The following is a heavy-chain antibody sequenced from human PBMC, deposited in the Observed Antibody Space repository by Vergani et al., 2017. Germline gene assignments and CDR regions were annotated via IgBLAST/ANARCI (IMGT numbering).Heavy chain of an antibody. CDR3: AVRPSVNLVGGEIVTKRTFDY. CDR2: INNDGHT. J-gene: IGHJ4*02. V-gene: IGHV4-34*02. CDR1: CESFSSFY. D-gene: IGHD3-10*01. Sequence: QVQLQQWGAGVVKPSGTLSLTFAVFCESFSSFYWSWIRQPPGKGLEWIGEINNDGHTNYNPSLESRVTVSRDTAKNQFSLNLMSVTAADTAMYYCAVRPSVNLVGGEIVTKRTFDYWRQGSLVTVSS.